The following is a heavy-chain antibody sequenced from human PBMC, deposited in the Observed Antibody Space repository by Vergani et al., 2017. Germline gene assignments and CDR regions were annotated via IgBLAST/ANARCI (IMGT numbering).Heavy chain of an antibody. D-gene: IGHD6-6*01. V-gene: IGHV4-61*05. CDR3: ARWRVAARPYYYYGMDV. CDR2: ISYSGST. CDR1: GGSISSSSYY. J-gene: IGHJ6*02. Sequence: QLQLQESGPGLVKPSETLSLTCTVSGGSISSSSYYWGWLRQPPGKGLEWIGYISYSGSTNYNPSLKSRVTISVDTSKNQFSLKLSSVTAADTAVYECARWRVAARPYYYYGMDVWGQGTTVTVSS.